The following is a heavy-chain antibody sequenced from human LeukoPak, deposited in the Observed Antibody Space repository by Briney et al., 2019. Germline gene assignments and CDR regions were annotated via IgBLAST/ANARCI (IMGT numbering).Heavy chain of an antibody. CDR1: GFTFSRFA. CDR3: TLVVSAVY. D-gene: IGHD2-21*01. CDR2: ISYDGSNK. V-gene: IGHV3-30*04. Sequence: GGSLRLSCAASGFTFSRFAMHWVRQSPGKGLEWVAVISYDGSNKYYADSVKGRFTISRDNSKNTLYLQMNSLRAEDTAVYYCTLVVSAVYWGQGTLVTVSS. J-gene: IGHJ4*02.